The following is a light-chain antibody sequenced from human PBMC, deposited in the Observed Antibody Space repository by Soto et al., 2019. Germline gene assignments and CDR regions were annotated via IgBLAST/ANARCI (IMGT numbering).Light chain of an antibody. CDR1: QDISTY. V-gene: IGKV1-33*01. Sequence: DIQMTQSPSSLSASLGARVTITCRASQDISTYLNWYQQKPGKAPNLLIYTVPNLETGVPSRFSGSGSGTVFTLTISALQPEDIATYYCQQYNSLPYTFGQGTRLEIE. J-gene: IGKJ2*01. CDR2: TVP. CDR3: QQYNSLPYT.